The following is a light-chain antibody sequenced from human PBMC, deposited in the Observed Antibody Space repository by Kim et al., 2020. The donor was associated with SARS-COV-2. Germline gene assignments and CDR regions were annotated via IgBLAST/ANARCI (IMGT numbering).Light chain of an antibody. CDR2: AAS. V-gene: IGKV1-8*01. J-gene: IGKJ2*03. CDR1: QCISSY. CDR3: QQYYSYPYS. Sequence: SGSTGDRVTITCRASQCISSYLAWYQQKPGKDPKLLIYAASTLQSGVPSRFSGSGSGTDFTLTISCLQSEDFATYYCQQYYSYPYSFGQGTKLEI.